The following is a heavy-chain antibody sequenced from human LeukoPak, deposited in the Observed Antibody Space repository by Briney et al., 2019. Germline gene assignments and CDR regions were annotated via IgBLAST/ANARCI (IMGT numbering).Heavy chain of an antibody. D-gene: IGHD3-10*01. V-gene: IGHV3-30*03. CDR1: GFTFSNYG. J-gene: IGHJ3*02. CDR2: ISYDASTK. CDR3: VPRWDYGSGSDDAFDI. Sequence: GGSLRLSCAASGFTFSNYGMHWVRQAPGKGLEWVAVISYDASTKHYADSVKGRFTISRDNSKNTLYLQMNSLRAEDTAVYYCVPRWDYGSGSDDAFDIWGQGTMVTVSS.